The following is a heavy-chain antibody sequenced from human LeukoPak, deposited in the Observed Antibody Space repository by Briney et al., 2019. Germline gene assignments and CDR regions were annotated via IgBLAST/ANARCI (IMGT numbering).Heavy chain of an antibody. D-gene: IGHD1/OR15-1a*01. CDR2: INPNSGDT. Sequence: ASAKVSCKASGYTLTDSYMHWVRQAPGQGLEWLAWINPNSGDTNYAQKFQGRVTVTSDTSISTAYMELSGLTSDDTAVYFCAREEQYRNYFDHWGQGTLVTVPS. V-gene: IGHV1-2*02. CDR3: AREEQYRNYFDH. J-gene: IGHJ4*02. CDR1: GYTLTDSY.